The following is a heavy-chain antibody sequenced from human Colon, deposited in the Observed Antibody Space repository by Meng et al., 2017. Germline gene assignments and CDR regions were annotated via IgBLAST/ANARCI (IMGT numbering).Heavy chain of an antibody. V-gene: IGHV4-4*02. Sequence: VQLQESGPGLVKPSDTLSLNCAVSGVSSSGSQWGGWVRQSPEKGLEWIGEIHYSGNSNYNPSLKSRVTMSMDKSKNHFSLNLTSVTAADTAIYYCVRGYLGTPVVHFDSWGQGALVTVSS. J-gene: IGHJ4*02. CDR3: VRGYLGTPVVHFDS. CDR2: IHYSGNS. D-gene: IGHD7-27*01. CDR1: GVSSSGSQW.